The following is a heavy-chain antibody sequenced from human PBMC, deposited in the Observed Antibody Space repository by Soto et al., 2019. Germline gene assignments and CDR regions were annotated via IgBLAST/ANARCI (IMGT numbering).Heavy chain of an antibody. CDR2: IIPIFGTA. J-gene: IGHJ4*02. Sequence: SVKVSCKASGGTFSSYAISWVRQAPGQGLEWMGGIIPIFGTANYAQKFQGRVTITADESTSTAYMELSSLRSEDTAVYYCAPTYGSGSSPHYYFDYWGQGTLVTVSS. CDR1: GGTFSSYA. V-gene: IGHV1-69*13. D-gene: IGHD3-10*01. CDR3: APTYGSGSSPHYYFDY.